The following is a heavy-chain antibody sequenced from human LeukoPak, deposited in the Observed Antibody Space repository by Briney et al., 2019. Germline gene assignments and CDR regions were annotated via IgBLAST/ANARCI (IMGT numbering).Heavy chain of an antibody. J-gene: IGHJ4*02. CDR2: MNPNSGNT. Sequence: ASVKVSCKASGYTFTSYDINWVRQATGQGLEWVGWMNPNSGNTGYAQKFQGRVTMTRNTSISTAYMELSSLRSEDTAVYYCARGWVPAAMRTGRTKYYFDYWGQGTLVTVSS. D-gene: IGHD2-2*01. V-gene: IGHV1-8*01. CDR3: ARGWVPAAMRTGRTKYYFDY. CDR1: GYTFTSYD.